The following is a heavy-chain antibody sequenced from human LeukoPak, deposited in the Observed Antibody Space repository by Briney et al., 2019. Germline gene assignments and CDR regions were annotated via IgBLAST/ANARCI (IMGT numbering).Heavy chain of an antibody. D-gene: IGHD3-22*01. CDR2: IYYSGST. CDR1: GASVSGSAYY. Sequence: PSETLSLTCTVSGASVSGSAYYWGWIRQPPGKGLEWIGNIYYSGSTYYNPSLKSRVTISVDTSKNQFSLKLRSVTAADTAVYYCARQVRDSSPGLYFDYWGQGTLVTVSS. CDR3: ARQVRDSSPGLYFDY. J-gene: IGHJ4*02. V-gene: IGHV4-39*01.